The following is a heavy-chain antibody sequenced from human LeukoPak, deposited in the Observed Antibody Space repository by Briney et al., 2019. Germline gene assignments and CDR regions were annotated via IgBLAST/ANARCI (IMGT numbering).Heavy chain of an antibody. CDR1: GTAFSAYS. CDR3: AKLQVYPLGDVDTAMDNYFDY. Sequence: SGGSLRLSCAASGTAFSAYSMAWVRQAPGKGLEWVAFIRYDGSNKYYADSVKGRFTISRDNSKNTLYLQMNSLRAEDTAVYYCAKLQVYPLGDVDTAMDNYFDYWGQGTLVTVSS. CDR2: IRYDGSNK. J-gene: IGHJ4*02. D-gene: IGHD5-18*01. V-gene: IGHV3-30*02.